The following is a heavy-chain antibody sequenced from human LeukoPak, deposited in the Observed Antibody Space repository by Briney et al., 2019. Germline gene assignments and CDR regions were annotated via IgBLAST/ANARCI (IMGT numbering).Heavy chain of an antibody. Sequence: GASLRLSCAASGFTLSSYAMSWVRQAPGKGLEWVSAISGSGGSTYYADSVKGRFTISRDNSKNTLYLQMNSLRAEDTAVYYCAKDSYSSSSGYYYYGMDVWGQGTTVTVSS. CDR1: GFTLSSYA. CDR3: AKDSYSSSSGYYYYGMDV. V-gene: IGHV3-23*01. J-gene: IGHJ6*02. CDR2: ISGSGGST. D-gene: IGHD6-6*01.